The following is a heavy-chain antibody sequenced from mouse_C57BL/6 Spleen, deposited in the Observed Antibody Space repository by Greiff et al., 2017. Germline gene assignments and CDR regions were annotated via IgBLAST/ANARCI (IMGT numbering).Heavy chain of an antibody. J-gene: IGHJ3*01. CDR3: ARGTGIGAWFAY. CDR2: INPSNGGT. Sequence: QVQLQQPGPELVKPGASVKLSCKASGYTFTSYWMHWVKQRPGQGLEWIGNINPSNGGTNYNEKFKSKATLTVDKSSSTAYMQLSSLTSEDSAVYYGARGTGIGAWFAYWGQGTLVTVSA. CDR1: GYTFTSYW. D-gene: IGHD4-1*01. V-gene: IGHV1-53*01.